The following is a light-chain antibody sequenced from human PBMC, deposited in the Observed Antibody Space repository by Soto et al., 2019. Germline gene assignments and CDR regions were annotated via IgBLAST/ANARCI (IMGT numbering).Light chain of an antibody. CDR3: QTWGTGVV. Sequence: QSVLTQSPSASDSLGASVKLTCTLSSGHSSYAIAWHQQQPEKGPRYLMKLNSDGSHSKGDGIPDRFSGSSSGAERYLTISSLQSEDEADYYCQTWGTGVVFGGGTKVTVL. V-gene: IGLV4-69*01. J-gene: IGLJ2*01. CDR2: LNSDGSH. CDR1: SGHSSYA.